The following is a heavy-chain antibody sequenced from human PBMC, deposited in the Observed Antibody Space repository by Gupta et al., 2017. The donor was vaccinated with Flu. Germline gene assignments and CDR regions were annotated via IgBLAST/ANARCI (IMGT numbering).Heavy chain of an antibody. D-gene: IGHD6-6*01. CDR2: IYPADSDT. J-gene: IGHJ6*02. Sequence: RHMPGKCLEWMGIIYPADSDTRYSPSFQCQVTIAVDNSINTAYLQWSSLKASDTALYYFVRLNDSSSNMDVCAQGTTFTVSS. V-gene: IGHV5-51*01. CDR3: VRLNDSSSNMDV.